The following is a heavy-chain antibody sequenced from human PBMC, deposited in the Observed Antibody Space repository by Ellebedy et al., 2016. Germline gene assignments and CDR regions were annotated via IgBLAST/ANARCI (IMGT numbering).Heavy chain of an antibody. CDR2: INPDGSSA. D-gene: IGHD1-26*01. CDR1: GFTFSNYW. Sequence: GGSLRLSCAASGFTFSNYWMHWVRQVSGKGLVWVSRINPDGSSASYADSVEGRFTISRDNAKNSLYLQMNSLRAEDTAVYYCARPRGGSYPFDYWGQGTLVTVSS. J-gene: IGHJ4*02. CDR3: ARPRGGSYPFDY. V-gene: IGHV3-74*01.